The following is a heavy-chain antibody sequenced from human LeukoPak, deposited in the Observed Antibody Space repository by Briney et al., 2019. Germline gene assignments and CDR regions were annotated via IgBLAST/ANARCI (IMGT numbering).Heavy chain of an antibody. J-gene: IGHJ5*02. CDR2: IIPIFGTA. V-gene: IGHV1-69*01. CDR1: GGTFRSYA. CDR3: ARGPLGPIGFDP. D-gene: IGHD3-16*01. Sequence: GSSVKVSCKASGGTFRSYAISWVRQAPGQGLEWMGGIIPIFGTANYAQKFQGRVTITADESTSTAYMELSSLRSEDTAVYYCARGPLGPIGFDPWGQGTLVTVSS.